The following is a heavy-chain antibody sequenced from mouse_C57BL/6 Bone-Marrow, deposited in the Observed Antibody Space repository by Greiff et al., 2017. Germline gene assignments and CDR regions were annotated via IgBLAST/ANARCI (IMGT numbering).Heavy chain of an antibody. Sequence: QVPLQKSGAELVKPGASVKMSCKASGYTFTTYPIEWMKQKHGKSLEWIGNFPPYNDDTKYNDKFKGKATLTVDKAFNTVYLERIRLTSDDSAVYYCARSSTFFYYFDYWGQGTTLTVSS. CDR2: FPPYNDDT. J-gene: IGHJ2*01. CDR1: GYTFTTYP. D-gene: IGHD5-1*01. CDR3: ARSSTFFYYFDY. V-gene: IGHV1-47*01.